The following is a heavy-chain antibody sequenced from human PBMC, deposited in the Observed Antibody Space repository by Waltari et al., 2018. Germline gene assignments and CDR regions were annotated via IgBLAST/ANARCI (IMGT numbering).Heavy chain of an antibody. V-gene: IGHV7-4-1*02. J-gene: IGHJ4*02. D-gene: IGHD3-16*01. CDR3: ARELLGGGAFDS. Sequence: QVQLVQSGSELKKPGASVKVSCKASGYTFTSHAMNWVRQAPGQGLEFMGWINTNTENPFYGQGFTGRFVFSLDTSASTAYMEVNSLKAEDTAVYYCARELLGGGAFDSWGQGTLVTVSS. CDR1: GYTFTSHA. CDR2: INTNTENP.